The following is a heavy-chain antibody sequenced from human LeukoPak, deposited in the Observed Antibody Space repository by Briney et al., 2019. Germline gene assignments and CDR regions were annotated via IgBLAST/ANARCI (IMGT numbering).Heavy chain of an antibody. Sequence: ASGKVSCKASGYTFTNYDVSWVRQATGQGLEWMGWMNPNSGNTAYAQKFQGRVTMTRNTSISTAYMELSSLRSEDTAVYYCARGIGVHSYYLGYWGQGTLVTVSS. V-gene: IGHV1-8*01. J-gene: IGHJ4*02. D-gene: IGHD3-16*01. CDR3: ARGIGVHSYYLGY. CDR2: MNPNSGNT. CDR1: GYTFTNYD.